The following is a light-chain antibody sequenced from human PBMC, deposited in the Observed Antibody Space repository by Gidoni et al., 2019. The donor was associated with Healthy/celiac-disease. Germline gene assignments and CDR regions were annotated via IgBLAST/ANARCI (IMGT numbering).Light chain of an antibody. CDR3: QQYDNLPIT. V-gene: IGKV1-33*01. Sequence: DIKMTQSPSSLSASVGDRGTITCQASEDIDNYLNLYQQNPGKAPNRLIYDSSNLETGVPSRFSGSGSGTDFTLTISSLQPEDFATYYCQQYDNLPITFGQGTRLDMK. CDR1: EDIDNY. CDR2: DSS. J-gene: IGKJ5*01.